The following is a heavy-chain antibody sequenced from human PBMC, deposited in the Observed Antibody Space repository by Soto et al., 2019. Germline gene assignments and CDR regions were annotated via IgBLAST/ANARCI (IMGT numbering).Heavy chain of an antibody. CDR3: ARDRGSDYYGSSSYRGALFDY. Sequence: EVQLVESGGGLVQPGGSLRLSCAASGFTFSSYSMNWVRQAPGKGLEWVSYISSSSSTIYYADSVKGRFTIARDNAKNSPYLQMNNLRDEDTAVYYCARDRGSDYYGSSSYRGALFDYWGQGTLVTVSS. J-gene: IGHJ4*02. D-gene: IGHD3-22*01. CDR1: GFTFSSYS. V-gene: IGHV3-48*02. CDR2: ISSSSSTI.